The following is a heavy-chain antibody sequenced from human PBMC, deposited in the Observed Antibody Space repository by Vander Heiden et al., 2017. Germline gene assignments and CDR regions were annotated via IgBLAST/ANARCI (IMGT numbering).Heavy chain of an antibody. CDR2: IIPIFGTA. V-gene: IGHV1-69*01. J-gene: IGHJ5*02. CDR1: GGTFISTA. D-gene: IGHD3-10*01. CDR3: ARDGYYGSGSYSGSWFDP. Sequence: QVQLVQSGAEVKKPGSSVKVSCKASGGTFISTAISWVRQAPGQGLEWMGGIIPIFGTANYAQKFQGRVTITADESTSTAYMELSSLRSEDTAVYYCARDGYYGSGSYSGSWFDPWGQGTLVTVSS.